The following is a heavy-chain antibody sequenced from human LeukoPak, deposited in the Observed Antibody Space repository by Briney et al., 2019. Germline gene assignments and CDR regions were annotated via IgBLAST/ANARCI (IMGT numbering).Heavy chain of an antibody. CDR2: IYTSGST. J-gene: IGHJ5*02. V-gene: IGHV4-4*07. Sequence: PSETLSLTCTVSGGSISSYYWSWIRQPAGKGLEWIGRIYTSGSTNYNPSLKSRVAISVDTSKNQFSLKLSSVTAADTAVYYCARDGWDNWFDPWGQGTLVTVSS. D-gene: IGHD3-10*01. CDR3: ARDGWDNWFDP. CDR1: GGSISSYY.